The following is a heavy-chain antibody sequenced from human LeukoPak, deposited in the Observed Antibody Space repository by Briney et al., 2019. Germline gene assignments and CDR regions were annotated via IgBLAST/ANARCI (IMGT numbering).Heavy chain of an antibody. CDR2: IYYGGST. D-gene: IGHD1-1*01. CDR1: GGSLTSYN. V-gene: IGHV4-59*01. J-gene: IGHJ5*02. CDR3: ARNWNILGDINWFDP. Sequence: SETLSLTCTLSGGSLTSYNDSWVRHLPGEGLGWIGYIYYGGSTNYNPSLKRRDTISIHTPKSQFSLKLSSVTAADTDMYFCARNWNILGDINWFDPWGQGTLVTVSS.